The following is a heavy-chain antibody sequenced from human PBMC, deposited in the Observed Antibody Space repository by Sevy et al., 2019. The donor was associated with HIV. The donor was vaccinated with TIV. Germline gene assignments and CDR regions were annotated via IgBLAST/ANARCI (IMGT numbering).Heavy chain of an antibody. V-gene: IGHV3-48*02. D-gene: IGHD6-6*01. Sequence: GGSLRLSCAASGFTFSSYSMNWVRQAPGKGLEWVSYISSSSSTIYYADSVKRRFTISRDNAKNSLYLQMNSLRDEDTAVYYCARGTKSIAARPHAFDIWGQGTMVTISS. CDR3: ARGTKSIAARPHAFDI. CDR2: ISSSSSTI. CDR1: GFTFSSYS. J-gene: IGHJ3*02.